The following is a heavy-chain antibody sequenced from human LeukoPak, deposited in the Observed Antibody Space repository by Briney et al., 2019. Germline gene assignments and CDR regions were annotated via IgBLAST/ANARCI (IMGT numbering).Heavy chain of an antibody. CDR2: ISDSGDQT. CDR3: AKEITLTTAYFDH. Sequence: PGGSLRLSCVASGFTFSKYDMSWVRQAPGKGLEWVSGISDSGDQTYYADSVRARFTISRDNSKNTLYLQVNSLRAEDTALYYCAKEITLTTAYFDHWGQGTLVTVSS. V-gene: IGHV3-23*01. D-gene: IGHD4-17*01. CDR1: GFTFSKYD. J-gene: IGHJ4*02.